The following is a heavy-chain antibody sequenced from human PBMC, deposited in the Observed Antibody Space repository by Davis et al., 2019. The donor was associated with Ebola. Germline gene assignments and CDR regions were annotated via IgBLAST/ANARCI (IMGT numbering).Heavy chain of an antibody. Sequence: GESLKISCKTSGYKFASYWIGWVRQMPGKGLEWMGIIYPGDSDTRYSPSFQGRVTMSADKSISTAYLQWSSLKASDTGVYYCARRPVAPTAMYYFDYWGQGTLVTVSS. CDR2: IYPGDSDT. D-gene: IGHD6-13*01. CDR1: GYKFASYW. CDR3: ARRPVAPTAMYYFDY. J-gene: IGHJ4*02. V-gene: IGHV5-51*01.